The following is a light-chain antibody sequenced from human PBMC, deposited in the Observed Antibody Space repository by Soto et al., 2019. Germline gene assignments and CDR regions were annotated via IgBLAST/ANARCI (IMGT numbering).Light chain of an antibody. Sequence: EIVMTQSPATLSVSPGERATLSCRASQSVSSKLAWYHQNPGQAPRLLIHGAFTMATGIPPRFSGSGSGTFITVTISSLQSGVLAVDDCQQYYSRPLTCGQGTRLDI. CDR3: QQYYSRPLT. CDR2: GAF. J-gene: IGKJ5*01. CDR1: QSVSSK. V-gene: IGKV3-15*01.